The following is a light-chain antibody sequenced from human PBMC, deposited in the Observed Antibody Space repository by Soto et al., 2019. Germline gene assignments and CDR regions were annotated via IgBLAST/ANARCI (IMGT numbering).Light chain of an antibody. CDR3: LVFYDNTWV. V-gene: IGLV7-43*01. CDR2: SIS. Sequence: QAVVTQEPSLTVSPGGTVTLTCASSTGAVTSGFYPNWFQQKPGQAPRALIYSISNRHSWTPARFSGSLLGGKAALTLSGVRPEDEAEYYCLVFYDNTWVFGGGTQLTVL. J-gene: IGLJ3*02. CDR1: TGAVTSGFY.